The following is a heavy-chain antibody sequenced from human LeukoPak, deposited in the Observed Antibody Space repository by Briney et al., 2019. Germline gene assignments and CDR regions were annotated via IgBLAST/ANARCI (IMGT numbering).Heavy chain of an antibody. CDR3: AREVSDYDILTGYYKSPRAFDI. CDR1: GGSISSSSYY. CDR2: IYYSGST. Sequence: PSETLSLTCTVSGGSISSSSYYWGWIRQPPGKGLEWIGSIYYSGSTYYNPSLKSRVTISVDKSKNQFSLKLSSVTAADTAVYYCAREVSDYDILTGYYKSPRAFDIWGQGTMVTVSS. V-gene: IGHV4-39*07. J-gene: IGHJ3*02. D-gene: IGHD3-9*01.